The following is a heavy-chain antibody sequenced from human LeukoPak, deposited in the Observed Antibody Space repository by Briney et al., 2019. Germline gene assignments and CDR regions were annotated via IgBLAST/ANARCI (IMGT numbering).Heavy chain of an antibody. CDR3: ARFGYDSSGYYDDYYYGMDV. CDR1: GYTFTHHG. Sequence: ASVKVSCKASGYTFTHHGISWVRQAPGQGLEWMGWISAYNGNTNYAQKLQGRVTMTTDTSTSTAYMELRSLRSDDTAVYYCARFGYDSSGYYDDYYYGMDVWGQGTTVTVSS. CDR2: ISAYNGNT. D-gene: IGHD3-22*01. J-gene: IGHJ6*02. V-gene: IGHV1-18*01.